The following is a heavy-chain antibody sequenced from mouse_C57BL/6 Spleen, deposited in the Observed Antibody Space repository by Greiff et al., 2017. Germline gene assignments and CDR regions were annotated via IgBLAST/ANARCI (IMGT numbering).Heavy chain of an antibody. Sequence: EVMLVESGGGLVKPGGSLKLSCAASGFTFSSYAMSWVRQTPEKRLEWVATISDGGSYTYYPDNVKGRFTISRDNAKNNLYLQMSHLKSEDTAMYYCARDQDAPGYFDVWGTGTTVTVSS. CDR3: ARDQDAPGYFDV. CDR2: ISDGGSYT. V-gene: IGHV5-4*01. CDR1: GFTFSSYA. J-gene: IGHJ1*03.